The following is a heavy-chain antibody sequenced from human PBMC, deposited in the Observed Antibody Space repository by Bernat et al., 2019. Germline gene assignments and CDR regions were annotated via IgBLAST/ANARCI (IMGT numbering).Heavy chain of an antibody. J-gene: IGHJ4*02. D-gene: IGHD3-10*01. CDR1: GFTFSSYS. CDR2: ISYDGSNK. CDR3: AKDRYGSGSYAPIDY. Sequence: VQLVESGGGLVQPGGSLRLSCAASGFTFSSYSMNWVRQAPGKGLEWVAVISYDGSNKYYADSVKGRFTISRDNSKNTLYLQMNSLRAEDTAVYYCAKDRYGSGSYAPIDYWGQGTLVTVSS. V-gene: IGHV3-30*18.